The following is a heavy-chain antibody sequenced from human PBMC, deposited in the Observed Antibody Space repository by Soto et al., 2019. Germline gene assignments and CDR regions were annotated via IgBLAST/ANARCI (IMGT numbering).Heavy chain of an antibody. V-gene: IGHV4-39*01. CDR1: GGSIASSLYY. CDR2: IYYSGST. Sequence: QLQLQESGPGLVKPSETLSLICTVSGGSIASSLYYWGWVRQSPGKGLEWIESIYYSGSTHYNPSLKSRVTVSVDTSNNHFSLKLTSVTAADTAVYFCVSHRNSIVVSGSFFDYWSQGTLVTVSS. J-gene: IGHJ4*02. CDR3: VSHRNSIVVSGSFFDY. D-gene: IGHD6-19*01.